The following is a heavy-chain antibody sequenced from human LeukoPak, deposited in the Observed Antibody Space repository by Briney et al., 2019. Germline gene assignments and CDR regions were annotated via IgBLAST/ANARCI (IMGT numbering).Heavy chain of an antibody. CDR3: AKDARGGYVV. Sequence: GGSLRLSCAASGFTFSSYTMSWVRQAPGKGLEWVSTITTSDGNTYYADSVKGRFTVSRDNSKNSLYLQMNSLRAEDTALYYCAKDARGGYVVWGQGTLVTVSS. D-gene: IGHD5-12*01. CDR1: GFTFSSYT. V-gene: IGHV3-23*01. J-gene: IGHJ4*02. CDR2: ITTSDGNT.